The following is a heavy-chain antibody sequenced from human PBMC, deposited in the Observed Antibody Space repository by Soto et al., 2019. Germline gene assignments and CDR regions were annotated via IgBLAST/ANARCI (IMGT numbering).Heavy chain of an antibody. D-gene: IGHD6-19*01. CDR1: GFTFSSYA. V-gene: IGHV3-23*01. CDR3: AKGPSSGWSEYYYYGMDV. CDR2: ISGSGGST. J-gene: IGHJ6*02. Sequence: PGGSLRLSCAASGFTFSSYAMSWVRQAPGKGLEWVSAISGSGGSTYYADSVKGRFTISRDNSKNTLYLQMNSLRAEDTAVYYCAKGPSSGWSEYYYYGMDVWSQGTTVTVSS.